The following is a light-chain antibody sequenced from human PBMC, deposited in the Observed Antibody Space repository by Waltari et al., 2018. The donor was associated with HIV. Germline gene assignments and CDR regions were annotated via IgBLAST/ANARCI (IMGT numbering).Light chain of an antibody. J-gene: IGLJ3*02. CDR1: DFALYGYNF. V-gene: IGLV2-14*01. CDR2: EVS. Sequence: QSALTQPASVSGSPGQSITISCTGADFALYGYNFVSWFQHHPGKAPKVIIYEVSNLPSGVSYRFSGSKSCNTASLTISGLQPEDEAEYFCISYISSSTPVFGGGTKLTVL. CDR3: ISYISSSTPV.